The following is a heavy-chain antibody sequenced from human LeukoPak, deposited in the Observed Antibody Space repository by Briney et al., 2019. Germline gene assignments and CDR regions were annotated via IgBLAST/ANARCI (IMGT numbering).Heavy chain of an antibody. V-gene: IGHV3-7*01. J-gene: IGHJ1*01. CDR2: IKQDGTEK. CDR3: ASGVVVVAATFPDFQH. Sequence: GGSLRLSCAASGFTFTTYWLGWVRQPPGKGLEWVANIKQDGTEKYYVDSVKGRFTISRDNAKNSLYLQMNTLRAEDTAVYYCASGVVVVAATFPDFQHWGQGTLVTVSS. D-gene: IGHD2-15*01. CDR1: GFTFTTYW.